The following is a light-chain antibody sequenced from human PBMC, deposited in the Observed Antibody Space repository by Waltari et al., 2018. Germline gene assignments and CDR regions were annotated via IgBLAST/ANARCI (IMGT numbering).Light chain of an antibody. V-gene: IGKV1-5*03. CDR2: RAS. CDR1: QDIRSW. Sequence: DIQITQSPSTLSPSVGDRVTITCRASQDIRSWLAWYQQKPGKPPKLLIYRASNLETGVPSRFSASGSGTHFTLTINSLQPDDFASYYCQQYDASFPATFGQGTKLEVK. CDR3: QQYDASFPAT. J-gene: IGKJ2*01.